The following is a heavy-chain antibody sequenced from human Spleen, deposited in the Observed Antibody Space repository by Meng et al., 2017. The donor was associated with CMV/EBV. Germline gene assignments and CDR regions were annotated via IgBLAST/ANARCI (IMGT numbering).Heavy chain of an antibody. CDR1: GGSISSSSYY. Sequence: QLQLQGSGPGLVKPSGTRSLTCTVSGGSISSSSYYWGWIRQPPGKGLEWTGSIYYSGSTYYNPSLKSRVTISVDTSKNQFSLKLSSVTAADTAVYYCAREGYYDILTYWGQGTLVTVSS. V-gene: IGHV4-39*07. D-gene: IGHD3-9*01. CDR2: IYYSGST. J-gene: IGHJ4*02. CDR3: AREGYYDILTY.